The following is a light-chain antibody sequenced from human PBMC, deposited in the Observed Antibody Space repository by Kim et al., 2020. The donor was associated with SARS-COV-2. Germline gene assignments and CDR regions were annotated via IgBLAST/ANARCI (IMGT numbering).Light chain of an antibody. CDR3: QQYNNWLT. J-gene: IGKJ4*01. Sequence: EIVMTQSPATLSVSPGERATLSCSASQSVSSKLAWYQQKLGQAPRLLIYGASTRATGIPARFSGSGSGTEFTLTISSLQSEDFAVYYCQQYNNWLTFGGGTKVEIK. CDR2: GAS. CDR1: QSVSSK. V-gene: IGKV3-15*01.